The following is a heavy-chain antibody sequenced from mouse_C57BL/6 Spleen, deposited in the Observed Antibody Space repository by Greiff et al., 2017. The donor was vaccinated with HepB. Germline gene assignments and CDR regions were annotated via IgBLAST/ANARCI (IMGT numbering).Heavy chain of an antibody. Sequence: QVQLQQSGAELVKPGASVKISCKASGYAFSSYWMNWVKQRPGKGLEWIGQIYPGDGDTNYNGKFKGKATLTADKSSSTAYMQLSSLTSEDSAVYLGDRNRYSNDYAMDYWGQGTSVTVSS. J-gene: IGHJ4*01. D-gene: IGHD2-5*01. CDR3: DRNRYSNDYAMDY. CDR2: IYPGDGDT. CDR1: GYAFSSYW. V-gene: IGHV1-80*01.